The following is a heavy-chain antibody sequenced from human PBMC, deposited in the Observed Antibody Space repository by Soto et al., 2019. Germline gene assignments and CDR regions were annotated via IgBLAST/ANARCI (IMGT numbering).Heavy chain of an antibody. V-gene: IGHV1-69*01. CDR3: VGTLVREVIIIDYYYYAMDV. D-gene: IGHD3-10*01. CDR2: IIPIFGTR. J-gene: IGHJ6*02. CDR1: GGSYA. Sequence: QVQLVQSGAEVKKPGSSVKVSCKASGGSYAISWVRQAPGQGLEWMGGIIPIFGTRNYAQKLQGRVTVTADESTNSAYIELSSLVSEDTAVYCCVGTLVREVIIIDYYYYAMDVLGQGTTVTVSS.